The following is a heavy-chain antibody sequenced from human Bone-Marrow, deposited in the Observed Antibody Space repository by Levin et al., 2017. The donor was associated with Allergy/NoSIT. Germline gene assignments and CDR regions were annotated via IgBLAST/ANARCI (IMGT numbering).Heavy chain of an antibody. CDR2: ISGSGSST. J-gene: IGHJ4*02. D-gene: IGHD6-19*01. Sequence: GESLKISCAASGFTFYSYALSWVRQAPGKGLEWVSAISGSGSSTYYADSVKGRFTISRDNSKTTLYLQMNSLRAEDTAVYYCAKGAGWVAGAVALIWGQGTLVTVSS. V-gene: IGHV3-23*01. CDR1: GFTFYSYA. CDR3: AKGAGWVAGAVALI.